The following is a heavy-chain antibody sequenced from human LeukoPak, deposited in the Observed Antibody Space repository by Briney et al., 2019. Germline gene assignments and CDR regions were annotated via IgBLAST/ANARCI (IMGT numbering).Heavy chain of an antibody. J-gene: IGHJ4*02. CDR3: AKLKNVAVAGTRGYFDY. Sequence: GGSLRLSCAASGFTFNSYAMSWVRQAPGKGLEWVSGISTSGGSTYYADSVKGRLTISRDNSKNTLYLQMNSLRAEDTAIYYCAKLKNVAVAGTRGYFDYWGQGTLVTVSS. CDR1: GFTFNSYA. D-gene: IGHD6-19*01. CDR2: ISTSGGST. V-gene: IGHV3-23*01.